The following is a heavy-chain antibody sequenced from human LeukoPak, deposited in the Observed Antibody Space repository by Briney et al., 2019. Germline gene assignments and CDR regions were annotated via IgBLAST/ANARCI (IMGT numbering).Heavy chain of an antibody. CDR3: ARGKGIAVAGLDY. D-gene: IGHD6-19*01. Sequence: PGGSLRLSCAASGFTFSSYAMSWVRQAPGKGLEWVSSISSSSSYIYYADSVKGRFTISRDNAKNSLYLQMNSLRAEDTAVYYCARGKGIAVAGLDYWGQGTLVTVSS. CDR1: GFTFSSYA. J-gene: IGHJ4*02. V-gene: IGHV3-21*01. CDR2: ISSSSSYI.